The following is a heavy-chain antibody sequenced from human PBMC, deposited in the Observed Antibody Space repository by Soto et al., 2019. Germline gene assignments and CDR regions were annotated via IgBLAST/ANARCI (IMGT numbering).Heavy chain of an antibody. V-gene: IGHV3-53*01. CDR3: HGYGY. CDR2: IYPGGTT. J-gene: IGHJ4*02. D-gene: IGHD5-12*01. Sequence: EVQLVESGGGLIQPGGSLRLSFVVSGFTVSSTNYMSWVRHAPGKGLEWGSVIYPGGTTFYADSVKGRFTISSDNSKNPLYLQMNSLRAEDTPVYYCHGYGYWGQGTLVTVSS. CDR1: GFTVSSTNY.